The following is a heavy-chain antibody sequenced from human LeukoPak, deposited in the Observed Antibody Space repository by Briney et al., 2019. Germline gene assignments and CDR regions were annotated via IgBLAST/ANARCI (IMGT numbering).Heavy chain of an antibody. CDR2: ISGSGGST. CDR1: GFTFSSYG. V-gene: IGHV3-23*01. Sequence: PGGTLRLSCAASGFTFSSYGMSWVRQAPGKGLEWVSAISGSGGSTYYADSVKGRFTISRDNAKYSLFLQMNSLRAEDTAVYYCATYYYDTSGYYFFDYWGQGTLVTVSS. CDR3: ATYYYDTSGYYFFDY. D-gene: IGHD3-22*01. J-gene: IGHJ4*02.